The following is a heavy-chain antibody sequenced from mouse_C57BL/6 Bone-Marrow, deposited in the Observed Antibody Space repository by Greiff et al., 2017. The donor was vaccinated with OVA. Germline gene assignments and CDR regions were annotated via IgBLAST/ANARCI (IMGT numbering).Heavy chain of an antibody. J-gene: IGHJ3*01. D-gene: IGHD2-3*01. CDR2: ISDGGSYT. CDR3: ARDMGGWLGE. CDR1: GFTFSSYA. V-gene: IGHV5-4*01. Sequence: DVMLVESGGGLVKPGGSLKLSCAASGFTFSSYAMSWVRQTPEKRLEWVATISDGGSYTYYPDNVKGRFTISRDNAKNNLYLQMSHLKSEDTAMYYCARDMGGWLGEWGQGTLVTVSA.